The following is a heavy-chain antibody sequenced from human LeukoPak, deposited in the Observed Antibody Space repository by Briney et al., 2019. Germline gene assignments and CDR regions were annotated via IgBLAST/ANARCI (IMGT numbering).Heavy chain of an antibody. D-gene: IGHD1-1*01. Sequence: PGGSLRLSCVASGFIFSNYAMNWVRQAPGKGLEWVSTISPSGGVTYNADSVKGRFTISRDNSKNTLYLQMNTPRGEDTAVYYCAKGTTNWPPRCFDPWGQGTLVTVSS. CDR1: GFIFSNYA. J-gene: IGHJ5*02. CDR2: ISPSGGVT. CDR3: AKGTTNWPPRCFDP. V-gene: IGHV3-23*01.